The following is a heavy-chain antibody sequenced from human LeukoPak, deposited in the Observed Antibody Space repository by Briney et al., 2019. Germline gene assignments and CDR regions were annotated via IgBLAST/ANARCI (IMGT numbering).Heavy chain of an antibody. D-gene: IGHD3-22*01. CDR3: ARHVFGDSSGYYNYFDY. CDR2: IYTSGST. Sequence: SETLSLTCTVSGGSISSYYWSWIRQPAGKGLEWIGRIYTSGSTNYNPSLKSRVTISVDTSKNQFSLKLSSVTAADTAVYYCARHVFGDSSGYYNYFDYWGQGTLVTVSS. CDR1: GGSISSYY. V-gene: IGHV4-4*07. J-gene: IGHJ4*02.